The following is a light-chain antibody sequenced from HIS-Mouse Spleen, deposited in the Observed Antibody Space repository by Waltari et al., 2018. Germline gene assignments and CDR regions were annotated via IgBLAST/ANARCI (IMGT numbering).Light chain of an antibody. CDR3: QSADSSGTYVV. Sequence: SYELTQPPSVSVSPGQTARITCSGDALPKQYAYWYQQKPGQAPGLVIDNDSERPSGSPERFSGSSSGTAVTLTISGVQAEDEADYYCQSADSSGTYVVFGGGTKLTVL. CDR1: ALPKQY. V-gene: IGLV3-25*03. CDR2: NDS. J-gene: IGLJ2*01.